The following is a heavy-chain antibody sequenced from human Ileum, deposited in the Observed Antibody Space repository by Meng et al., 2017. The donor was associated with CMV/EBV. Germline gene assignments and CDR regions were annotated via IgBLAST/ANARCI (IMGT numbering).Heavy chain of an antibody. CDR2: LNYDGTDT. Sequence: GESLKISCTASEFTFSSYWMHWVRQAPGKGLVWVSRLNYDGTDTAYADSVKGRFTISRDNAKNTLYLQMNSLRAEDTAVYYCARPSTGVFSLAFDIWGQGASVTGSS. CDR3: ARPSTGVFSLAFDI. V-gene: IGHV3-74*01. CDR1: EFTFSSYW. D-gene: IGHD3-3*01. J-gene: IGHJ3*02.